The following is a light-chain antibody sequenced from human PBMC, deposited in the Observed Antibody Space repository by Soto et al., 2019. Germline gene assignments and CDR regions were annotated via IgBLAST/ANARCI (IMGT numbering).Light chain of an antibody. V-gene: IGLV2-11*01. CDR3: CSYAGNYVYV. J-gene: IGLJ1*01. CDR2: DVS. Sequence: LTQPRSVSGSPGQSVTISCTGTSSDVGGYNYVSWYQQHPGKAPKLMIYDVSKRPSGVPDRFSGSKSGNTASPTISGLQAEDEADYYCCSYAGNYVYVFGTGTKLTVL. CDR1: SSDVGGYNY.